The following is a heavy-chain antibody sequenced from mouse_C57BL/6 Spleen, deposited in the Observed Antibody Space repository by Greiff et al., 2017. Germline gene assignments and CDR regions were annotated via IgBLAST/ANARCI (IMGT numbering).Heavy chain of an antibody. CDR1: GYTFTSYG. V-gene: IGHV1-81*01. Sequence: QVQLQQSGAELARPGASVKLSCKASGYTFTSYGIRWVKQRTGQGLEWIGELYPRSGNTYYNEKFKGKATLTADKSSSTAYMELRSLTSEDSAVYFCARGKDDDYTSNYAMGYWGQGTSVTVST. CDR2: LYPRSGNT. J-gene: IGHJ4*01. D-gene: IGHD2-13*01. CDR3: ARGKDDDYTSNYAMGY.